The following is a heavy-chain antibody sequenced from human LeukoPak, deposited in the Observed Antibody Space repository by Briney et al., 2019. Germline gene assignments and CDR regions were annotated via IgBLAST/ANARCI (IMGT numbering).Heavy chain of an antibody. V-gene: IGHV3-23*01. D-gene: IGHD6-19*01. J-gene: IGHJ4*02. CDR1: GFTFSGYA. CDR3: AKYISGYAPNFDY. Sequence: GGSLRLSCAASGFTFSGYAMTWVRQAPGKGLEWVAAISDSGAISHDAESVKGRFTISRDNSKNTLYLQMNSLRAEDTALYYCAKYISGYAPNFDYWGQGTLVTVSS. CDR2: ISDSGAIS.